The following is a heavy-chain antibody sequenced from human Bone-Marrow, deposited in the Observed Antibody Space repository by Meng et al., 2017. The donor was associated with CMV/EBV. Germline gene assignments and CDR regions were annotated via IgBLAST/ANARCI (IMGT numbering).Heavy chain of an antibody. D-gene: IGHD3-3*01. J-gene: IGHJ6*02. CDR1: GFTFSSYW. CDR3: ARVSYDFWSGYYLYYYYGMDV. V-gene: IGHV3-30*03. Sequence: GESLKISCAASGFTFSSYWMSWVRQAPGKGLEWVAVISYDGSNKYYADSVKGRFTISRDNSKNTLYLQMNSLRAEDTAVYYCARVSYDFWSGYYLYYYYGMDVWGQGTTVTVSS. CDR2: ISYDGSNK.